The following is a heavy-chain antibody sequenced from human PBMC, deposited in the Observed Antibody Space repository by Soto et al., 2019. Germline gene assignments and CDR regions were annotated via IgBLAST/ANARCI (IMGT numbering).Heavy chain of an antibody. J-gene: IGHJ6*02. CDR3: ANSIPQDYYYGMDV. CDR1: GFTFSSYG. Sequence: QVQLVESGGGVVQPGRSLRLSCAASGFTFSSYGMHWVRQAPGKGLEWVAVISYDGSNKYYADSVKGRFTISRDNSKNTLYLQMNSLRAEDTAVYYCANSIPQDYYYGMDVCGQGTTVTVSS. V-gene: IGHV3-30*18. CDR2: ISYDGSNK.